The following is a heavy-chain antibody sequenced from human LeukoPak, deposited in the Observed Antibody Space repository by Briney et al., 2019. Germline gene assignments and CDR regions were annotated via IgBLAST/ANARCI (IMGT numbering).Heavy chain of an antibody. J-gene: IGHJ4*02. CDR3: ARDRGGSFTNFDY. V-gene: IGHV4-39*07. CDR1: GGSISSSSYY. D-gene: IGHD1-26*01. Sequence: SETLSLTCTVSGGSISSSSYYWGWIRQPPGKGLEWIGSIYYSGSTYYNPSLKSRVTISVDTSKNQFSLKLSSVTAADTAVYYCARDRGGSFTNFDYWGQGTLVTVSS. CDR2: IYYSGST.